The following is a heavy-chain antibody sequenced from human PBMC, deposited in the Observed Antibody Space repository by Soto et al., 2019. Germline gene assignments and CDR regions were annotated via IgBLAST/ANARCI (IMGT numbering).Heavy chain of an antibody. D-gene: IGHD1-7*01. CDR1: GASFTSNDW. CDR2: IYRPGST. CDR3: ASRDPGTSVDY. J-gene: IGHJ4*02. Sequence: QVQLQESGPGLVKPSGTLSLTCAVSGASFTSNDWWTWVRQPPGRGLEWIGEIYRPGSTNYNPSLKSRVTISLDKSENQFSLKVTSLTAADTAVYYCASRDPGTSVDYWGQGTLVTVSS. V-gene: IGHV4-4*02.